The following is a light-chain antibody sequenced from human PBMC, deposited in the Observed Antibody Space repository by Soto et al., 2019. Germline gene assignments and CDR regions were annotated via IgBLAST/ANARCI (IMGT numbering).Light chain of an antibody. V-gene: IGKV1-5*03. CDR3: LQYKSYLWT. J-gene: IGKJ1*01. CDR2: KAS. Sequence: DIQMTQSPSTLSASVGDRVTITCRASQSISRWLAWWQQKPGRAPKLLIYKASSLESGVPSRFSGSGSETDFTLTISSLQPDDFATYYCLQYKSYLWTFGQGTKVAIK. CDR1: QSISRW.